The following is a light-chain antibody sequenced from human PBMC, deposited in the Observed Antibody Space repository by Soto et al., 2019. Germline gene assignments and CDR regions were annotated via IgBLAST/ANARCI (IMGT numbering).Light chain of an antibody. V-gene: IGLV2-8*01. CDR1: SSDVGGYNY. Sequence: SALAQPPSASGSPGQSVAISCTGTSSDVGGYNYVSWYQQHPGKAPKLMIYEVNKRPSGVPDRFSGSKSGNTASLTVSGLQAEDEAGYYCSSYAGSSNVFGTGTKVTVL. CDR2: EVN. CDR3: SSYAGSSNV. J-gene: IGLJ1*01.